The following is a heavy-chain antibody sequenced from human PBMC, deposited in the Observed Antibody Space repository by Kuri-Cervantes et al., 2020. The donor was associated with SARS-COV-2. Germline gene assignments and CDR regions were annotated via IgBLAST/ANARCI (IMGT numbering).Heavy chain of an antibody. V-gene: IGHV4-61*02. J-gene: IGHJ3*01. CDR2: LHISETT. CDR3: ARDPQSYCSSTSCYIPVD. D-gene: IGHD2-2*02. CDR1: GGSISSGSYY. Sequence: SCTVSGGSISSGSYYWSWIRQPAGKGLEWIGRLHISETTYYNPSLKSRVTMSLDTSKNQFSLKLTSVTAADTALYYCARDPQSYCSSTSCYIPVDWGQGTMVTVSS.